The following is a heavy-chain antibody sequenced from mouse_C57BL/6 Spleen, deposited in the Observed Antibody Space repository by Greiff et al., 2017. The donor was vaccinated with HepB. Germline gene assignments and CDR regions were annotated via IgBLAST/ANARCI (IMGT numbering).Heavy chain of an antibody. CDR2: IRNKANNHAT. Sequence: EVKLMESGGGLVQPGGSMKLSCAASGFTFSDAWMDWVRQSPEKGLEWVAEIRNKANNHATYYAESVKGRFTISRDDSKSSVYLQMNSLRAEDTGIYYCTRRSSYGYFDYWGQGTTLTVSS. D-gene: IGHD1-1*01. CDR3: TRRSSYGYFDY. J-gene: IGHJ2*01. CDR1: GFTFSDAW. V-gene: IGHV6-6*01.